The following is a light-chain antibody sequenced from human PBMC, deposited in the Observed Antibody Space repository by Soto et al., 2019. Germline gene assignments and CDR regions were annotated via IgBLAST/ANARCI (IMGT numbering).Light chain of an antibody. Sequence: QAVVTQEPSLTVSPGVTVTLTCASNTGAVTSGYFPNWIQQKPGQAPRALIYGTSNKHSWTPARFSGSLLGGKAALTLSGVQPEDEADYYCVFHYGGSVVFGGGTKVTVL. CDR3: VFHYGGSVV. V-gene: IGLV7-43*01. J-gene: IGLJ3*02. CDR1: TGAVTSGYF. CDR2: GTS.